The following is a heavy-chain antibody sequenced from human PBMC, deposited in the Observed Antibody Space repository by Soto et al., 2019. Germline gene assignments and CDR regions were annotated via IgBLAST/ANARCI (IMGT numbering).Heavy chain of an antibody. J-gene: IGHJ5*02. CDR1: GFTFSDYY. D-gene: IGHD4-4*01. CDR3: ARGNNSGNYCRWFDP. V-gene: IGHV3-11*05. CDR2: ISSSSSYT. Sequence: PGGSLRLSCAASGFTFSDYYMSWIRQAPGKGLEWVSYISSSSSYTNYADSVKGRFTISRDNAKNSLYLQMNSLSAEATAVYYCARGNNSGNYCRWFDPWGPGTLVTVSS.